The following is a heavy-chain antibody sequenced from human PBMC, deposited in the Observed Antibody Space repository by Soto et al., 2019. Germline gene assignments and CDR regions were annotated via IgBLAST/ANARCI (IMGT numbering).Heavy chain of an antibody. V-gene: IGHV2-26*01. CDR1: GFSLSNAGLG. CDR2: IFSNDSK. D-gene: IGHD6-13*01. CDR3: AWTYSTSWYWSDP. Sequence: QVTVKESGPVLVKSTETLTLTCTVSGFSLSNAGLGVSWIRQPPGMALEWLAHIFSNDSKSYSTSLKSRLTTSQNTSKSLVLLKMTHMDPVDSAIYFWAWTYSTSWYWSDPWGQRTLVSVSS. J-gene: IGHJ5*02.